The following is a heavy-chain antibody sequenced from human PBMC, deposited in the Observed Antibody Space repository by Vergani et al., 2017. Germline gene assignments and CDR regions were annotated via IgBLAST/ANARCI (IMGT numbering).Heavy chain of an antibody. Sequence: QVQLVQSGAEVKKPGSSVKVSCKASGGTFSSYAISWVRQAPGQGLEWMGGIIPIFGTANYAQKFQGRVTITADESTSTAYMELSSLRSEDTAVYYCARDRPRVDSYGWDYYYYMYVWGKGTTVTVSS. CDR2: IIPIFGTA. CDR3: ARDRPRVDSYGWDYYYYMYV. V-gene: IGHV1-69*01. D-gene: IGHD5-18*01. J-gene: IGHJ6*03. CDR1: GGTFSSYA.